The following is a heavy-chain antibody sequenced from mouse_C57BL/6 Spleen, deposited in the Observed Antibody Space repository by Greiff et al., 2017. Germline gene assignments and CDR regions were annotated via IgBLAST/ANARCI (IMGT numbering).Heavy chain of an antibody. CDR2: INPSNGGT. J-gene: IGHJ2*01. Sequence: QVQLQQPGTELVKPGASVKLSCKASGYTSTSYWMHWVKQRPGQGLEWIGNINPSNGGTNYNEKFKSKATLTVDKSSSTAYMQLSSLTSEDSAVYYCARGDYDGYYRYYFDYWGQGTTLTVSS. CDR3: ARGDYDGYYRYYFDY. V-gene: IGHV1-53*01. CDR1: GYTSTSYW. D-gene: IGHD2-3*01.